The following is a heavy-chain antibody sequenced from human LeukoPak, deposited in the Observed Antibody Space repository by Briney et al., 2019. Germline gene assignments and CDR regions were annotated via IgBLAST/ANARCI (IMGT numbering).Heavy chain of an antibody. V-gene: IGHV3-30-3*01. CDR1: GFTFNKYA. Sequence: PGGSLRLSCAASGFTFNKYAMHWVRQAPGKGLEWVSSISYDRNSQYYAASVRGCFTTSRNTSKNPLFLQKSRLTVEATAIYYCARDHRYRASRSYGMDVGGQGTTVTVSS. J-gene: IGHJ6*02. D-gene: IGHD3-10*01. CDR3: ARDHRYRASRSYGMDV. CDR2: ISYDRNSQ.